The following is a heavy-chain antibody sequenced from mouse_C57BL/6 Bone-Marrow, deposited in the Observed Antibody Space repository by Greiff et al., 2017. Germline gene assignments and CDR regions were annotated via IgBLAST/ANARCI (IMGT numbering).Heavy chain of an antibody. Sequence: QVQLQQPGAELVRPGSSVKLSCKASGYTFTSYWMHWVKQRPIQGLEWIGNIDPSDSETHYNQKFKDKATLTVDKSSSTAYMQLSSLTSEDSAVYYCARSLAQATLMDYWGQGTSVTVSS. D-gene: IGHD3-2*02. V-gene: IGHV1-52*01. CDR3: ARSLAQATLMDY. CDR2: IDPSDSET. J-gene: IGHJ4*01. CDR1: GYTFTSYW.